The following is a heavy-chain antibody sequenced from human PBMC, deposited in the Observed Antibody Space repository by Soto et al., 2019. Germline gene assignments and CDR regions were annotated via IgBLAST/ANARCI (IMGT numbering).Heavy chain of an antibody. CDR1: GDSISGGDDY. D-gene: IGHD3-10*01. Sequence: QVQLQDAGPGLVRTSQTLSLTCTVSGDSISGGDDYWSWIRQSPGKGLEWIGYIYSSGYSLSNPSLTSRVSISVDTSKNQFSLSLRSVTAADTAVYYCCRGISTMATPDAFDTWGQGTLVTVSS. CDR2: IYSSGYS. J-gene: IGHJ3*02. V-gene: IGHV4-30-4*01. CDR3: CRGISTMATPDAFDT.